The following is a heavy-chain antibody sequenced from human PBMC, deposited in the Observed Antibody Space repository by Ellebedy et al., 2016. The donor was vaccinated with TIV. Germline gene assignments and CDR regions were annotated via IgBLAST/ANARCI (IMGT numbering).Heavy chain of an antibody. V-gene: IGHV3-74*03. CDR3: ARATGGTYGLGY. D-gene: IGHD1-26*01. CDR2: INGDGTTT. CDR1: GFTFSSYW. J-gene: IGHJ4*02. Sequence: GESLKISCAVSGFTFSSYWMQWVRQAPGKGLVWVSGINGDGTTTTYADSVKGRFTISRDNAKNSLYLQMNSLRAEDTAVYYCARATGGTYGLGYWGQGTLVTVSS.